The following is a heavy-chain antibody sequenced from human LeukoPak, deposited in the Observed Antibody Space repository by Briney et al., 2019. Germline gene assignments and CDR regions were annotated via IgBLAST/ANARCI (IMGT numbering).Heavy chain of an antibody. D-gene: IGHD3-3*01. CDR2: MNPNSGNT. Sequence: ASVKVSCKASGYTFTSYDINWVRQATGQGLEWMGWMNPNSGNTGYAQKFQGRVTMTRNTSISTAYMELSSLRSEDTAVYYCARIFGSFWSGYYTFYYYYCGMDVWGQGTTVTVSS. J-gene: IGHJ6*02. V-gene: IGHV1-8*01. CDR1: GYTFTSYD. CDR3: ARIFGSFWSGYYTFYYYYCGMDV.